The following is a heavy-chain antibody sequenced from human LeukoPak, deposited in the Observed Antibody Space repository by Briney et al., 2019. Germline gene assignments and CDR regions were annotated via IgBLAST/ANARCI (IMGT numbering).Heavy chain of an antibody. CDR2: IYRGGST. CDR3: ARLSANSSAYFFDY. CDR1: GFTVGSNY. Sequence: PGGSLRLSCAASGFTVGSNYMSCVRQAPGKGLEWVSIIYRGGSTNYADSVKGRFTISRDTSKNTLYLQMNSLRAEDTAVYYCARLSANSSAYFFDYWGQGTLVTVSS. D-gene: IGHD3-22*01. J-gene: IGHJ4*02. V-gene: IGHV3-66*04.